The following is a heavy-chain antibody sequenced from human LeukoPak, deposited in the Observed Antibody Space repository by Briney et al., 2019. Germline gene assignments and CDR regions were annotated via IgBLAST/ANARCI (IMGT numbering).Heavy chain of an antibody. Sequence: PGGSLRLSCAASGFTFSSYSMNWVRQAPGKGLEWVSSISGRSSYIYYADSVKGRFTISRDNAKNSLYLQMNSLRAEDTAVYYCARSPTTVTPFDYWGQGTLVTVSS. V-gene: IGHV3-21*01. J-gene: IGHJ4*02. CDR3: ARSPTTVTPFDY. D-gene: IGHD4-17*01. CDR2: ISGRSSYI. CDR1: GFTFSSYS.